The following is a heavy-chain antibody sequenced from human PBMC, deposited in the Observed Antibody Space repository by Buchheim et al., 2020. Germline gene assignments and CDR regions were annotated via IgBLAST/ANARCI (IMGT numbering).Heavy chain of an antibody. Sequence: QVQLVESGGGVVQPGNSLRLSCAASGFTFSNYVMHWVRQAPGQGLEWVAAIWHDGSTRSYADSVKGRFTISRDNSKDTLDLQMNSLRVEDTAVYYCSREIGFDKYFECWGQGAL. V-gene: IGHV3-33*01. D-gene: IGHD3-10*01. J-gene: IGHJ4*02. CDR2: IWHDGSTR. CDR3: SREIGFDKYFEC. CDR1: GFTFSNYV.